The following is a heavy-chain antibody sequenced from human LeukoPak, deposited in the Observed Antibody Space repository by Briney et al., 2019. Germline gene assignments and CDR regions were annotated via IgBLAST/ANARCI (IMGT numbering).Heavy chain of an antibody. V-gene: IGHV3-30*18. D-gene: IGHD1-26*01. J-gene: IGHJ6*02. Sequence: GGSLRLSCAASGFTFSSYGMHWVRQAPGKGLEWVAVISYDGSNKYYADSVKGRFTISRDNSKNTLYLQMNSLRAEDTAVYYCAKDRSWELPSGMDVWGQGTTVTVSS. CDR1: GFTFSSYG. CDR3: AKDRSWELPSGMDV. CDR2: ISYDGSNK.